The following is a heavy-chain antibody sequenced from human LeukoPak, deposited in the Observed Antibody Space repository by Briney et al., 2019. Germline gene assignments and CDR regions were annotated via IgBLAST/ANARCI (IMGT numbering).Heavy chain of an antibody. D-gene: IGHD3-22*01. V-gene: IGHV3-30*01. CDR3: ARDPPDSSSGYKGLPGY. Sequence: GRSLRLSCAASGFTFSSYAMHWVRQAPGKGLEWVAVISYDGSNKYYADSVKGRFTISRDKSKNTLYLQMNRLRAEDTAVYYCARDPPDSSSGYKGLPGYWGQGTLVTVSS. CDR1: GFTFSSYA. CDR2: ISYDGSNK. J-gene: IGHJ4*02.